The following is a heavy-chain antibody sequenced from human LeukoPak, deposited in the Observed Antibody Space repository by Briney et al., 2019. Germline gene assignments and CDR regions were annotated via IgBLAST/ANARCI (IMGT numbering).Heavy chain of an antibody. CDR1: GFTFSSYA. CDR3: ARGPYYYDSSGYHLY. CDR2: ISYDGSNK. D-gene: IGHD3-22*01. Sequence: PGGSLRLSCAASGFTFSSYAMHWVRQAPGKGLEWVAVISYDGSNKYYADSVKGRFTISRDNSKNTLYLQMNSLRAEDTAVYYCARGPYYYDSSGYHLYWGQGTLVTVSS. J-gene: IGHJ4*02. V-gene: IGHV3-30-3*01.